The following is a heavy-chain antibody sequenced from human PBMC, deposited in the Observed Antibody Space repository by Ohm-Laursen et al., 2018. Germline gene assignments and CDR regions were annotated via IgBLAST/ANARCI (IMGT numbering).Heavy chain of an antibody. CDR1: GGTFSSYA. V-gene: IGHV1-69*01. Sequence: SSVKVSCKASGGTFSSYAISWVRQAPGQGLEWMGGIIPIFGTANYAQKFQGRVTITADESTSTAYMELSSLRSEDTAVYYCAKWSPYCGGDCYYFDYWGQGTLVTVSS. CDR2: IIPIFGTA. J-gene: IGHJ4*02. D-gene: IGHD2-21*02. CDR3: AKWSPYCGGDCYYFDY.